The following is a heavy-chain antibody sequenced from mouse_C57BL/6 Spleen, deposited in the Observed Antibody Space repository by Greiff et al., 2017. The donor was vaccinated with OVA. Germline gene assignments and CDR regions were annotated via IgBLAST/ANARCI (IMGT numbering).Heavy chain of an antibody. Sequence: QVQLQQPGAELVRPGSSVKLSCKASGYTFTSYWMDWVKQRPGQGLEWIGNIYPSDSETHYNQKFKDKATLTVDKSSSTAYMQLSSLTSEDSAVYYCARWGSSGYGAYWGQGTLVTVSA. D-gene: IGHD3-2*02. J-gene: IGHJ3*01. CDR3: ARWGSSGYGAY. V-gene: IGHV1-61*01. CDR2: IYPSDSET. CDR1: GYTFTSYW.